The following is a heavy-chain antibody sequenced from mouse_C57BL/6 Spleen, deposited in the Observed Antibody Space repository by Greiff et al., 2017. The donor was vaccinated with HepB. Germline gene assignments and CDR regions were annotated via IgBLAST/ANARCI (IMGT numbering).Heavy chain of an antibody. CDR2: IYPSDSET. Sequence: VQLQQPGAELVRPGSSVKLSCKASGYTFTSYWLDWVKQRPGQGLEWIGNIYPSDSETHYNQKFTDKATLTGDKSSSTAYMQLSSLTAEDSAVYDCARGRDVYLDYWGQGTTLTVSS. V-gene: IGHV1-61*01. CDR3: ARGRDVYLDY. J-gene: IGHJ2*01. CDR1: GYTFTSYW.